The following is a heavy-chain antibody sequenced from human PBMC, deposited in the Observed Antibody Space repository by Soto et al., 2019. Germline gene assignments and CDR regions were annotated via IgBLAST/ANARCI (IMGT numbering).Heavy chain of an antibody. Sequence: PSETLSLTCTVSGGSISSYYWSWIRQPPGKGLEWIGYIYYSGSTNYNPSLKSRVTISVDTSKNQFSLKLSSVTAADTAVYYCAITGFLEGTNERGQKYYYYGMDVWGQGTTVTVSS. CDR1: GGSISSYY. V-gene: IGHV4-59*01. CDR3: AITGFLEGTNERGQKYYYYGMDV. D-gene: IGHD3-3*01. CDR2: IYYSGST. J-gene: IGHJ6*02.